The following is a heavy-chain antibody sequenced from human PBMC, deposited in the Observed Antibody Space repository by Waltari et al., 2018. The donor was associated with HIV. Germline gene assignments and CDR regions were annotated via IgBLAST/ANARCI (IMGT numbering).Heavy chain of an antibody. V-gene: IGHV3-9*01. D-gene: IGHD6-13*01. J-gene: IGHJ4*02. CDR1: GFTFDDYA. CDR2: ISWNSGSI. CDR3: AKDLEQQPY. Sequence: VQLVESGGGLVQPGRSLRLSCAASGFTFDDYAMHWVRQAPGKGLEWVSGISWNSGSIGYADSVKGRFTISRDNAKNSLYLQMNSLRAEDTALYYCAKDLEQQPYWGQGTLVTVSS.